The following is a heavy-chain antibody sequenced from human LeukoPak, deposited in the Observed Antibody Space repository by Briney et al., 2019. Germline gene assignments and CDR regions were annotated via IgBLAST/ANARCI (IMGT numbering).Heavy chain of an antibody. J-gene: IGHJ6*02. CDR3: AKPLIDYVYGMDV. CDR2: ISYDGSNK. CDR1: GFTFSSYG. Sequence: GGSLRLSCAASGFTFSSYGMHWVRQAPGKGLEWVAVISYDGSNKYYADSVKGRFTISRDNSKKTLYLQMNSLRAEDTAVYYCAKPLIDYVYGMDVWGQGTTVTVSS. D-gene: IGHD2-15*01. V-gene: IGHV3-30*18.